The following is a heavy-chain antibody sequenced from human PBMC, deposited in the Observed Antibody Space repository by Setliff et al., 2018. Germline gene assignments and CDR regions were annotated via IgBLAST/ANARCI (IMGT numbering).Heavy chain of an antibody. CDR3: ARGGGDDYGDFFDY. Sequence: GGSLRLSCAASGFTFTNYEMNWVRQAPGKGLEWVAFVRFAGNNKYYAGSVKGRFTISRDNSKNTLSLQMNSLRIEDTAVYYCARGGGDDYGDFFDYWGQGTLVTVSS. CDR2: VRFAGNNK. J-gene: IGHJ4*02. D-gene: IGHD4-17*01. CDR1: GFTFTNYE. V-gene: IGHV3-30*02.